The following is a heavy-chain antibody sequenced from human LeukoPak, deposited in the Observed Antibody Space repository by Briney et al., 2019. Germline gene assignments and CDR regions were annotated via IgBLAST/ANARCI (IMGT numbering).Heavy chain of an antibody. Sequence: PGGSLRLSCAASGFTFSSYEMNWVRQAPGKGLEWVSYISSSGSTIYYADSVKGRFTISRDNAKNSLYLQMNSLRAEDTAVYYCARDSSAVVTAEFDYWGRGTLVTVSS. CDR2: ISSSGSTI. J-gene: IGHJ4*02. CDR3: ARDSSAVVTAEFDY. V-gene: IGHV3-48*03. D-gene: IGHD2-21*02. CDR1: GFTFSSYE.